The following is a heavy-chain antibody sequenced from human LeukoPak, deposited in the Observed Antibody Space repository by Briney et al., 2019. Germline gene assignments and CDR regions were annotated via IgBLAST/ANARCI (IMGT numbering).Heavy chain of an antibody. Sequence: SETLSLTCAVYGGSFSGYYWSWIRQLPGKGLEWIGEINHSGSTNYNPSLKSRVTISVDTSKNQFSLKLSSVTAADTAVYYCARWGSGWSYFDYWGQGTLVTVSS. CDR3: ARWGSGWSYFDY. V-gene: IGHV4-34*01. CDR1: GGSFSGYY. D-gene: IGHD6-19*01. CDR2: INHSGST. J-gene: IGHJ4*02.